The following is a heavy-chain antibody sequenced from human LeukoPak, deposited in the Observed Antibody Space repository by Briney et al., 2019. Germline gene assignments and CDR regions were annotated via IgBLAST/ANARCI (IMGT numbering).Heavy chain of an antibody. D-gene: IGHD3-22*01. J-gene: IGHJ4*02. Sequence: GGSLRLSCAASGFTFSSYSMNWVHQAPGKGLEWVSYISSSSTTIYYADSVKGRFTISRDNARNSLYLQMNSLRDEDTAVYYCARRYYYDSSGYLYWGQGTLVTVSS. CDR1: GFTFSSYS. V-gene: IGHV3-48*02. CDR2: ISSSSTTI. CDR3: ARRYYYDSSGYLY.